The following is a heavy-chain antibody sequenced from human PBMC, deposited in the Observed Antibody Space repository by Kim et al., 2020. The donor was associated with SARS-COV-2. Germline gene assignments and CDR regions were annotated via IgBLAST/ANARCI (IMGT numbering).Heavy chain of an antibody. D-gene: IGHD2-15*01. Sequence: GGSLRLSCAASGFTFSSYSMNWVRQAPGKGLEWVSYISSSSSTKYYADSVKGRFTISRDNAKNSLYLQMNSLRDEDTAVYYCARVFDIVVVVIYGMDVWGQGTTVTVSS. J-gene: IGHJ6*02. CDR1: GFTFSSYS. CDR3: ARVFDIVVVVIYGMDV. V-gene: IGHV3-48*02. CDR2: ISSSSSTK.